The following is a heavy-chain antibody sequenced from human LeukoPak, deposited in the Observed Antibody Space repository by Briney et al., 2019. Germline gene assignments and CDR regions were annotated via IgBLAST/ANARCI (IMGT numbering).Heavy chain of an antibody. V-gene: IGHV3-23*01. CDR3: AKGVEMATIDGFFDY. CDR2: ISGSGGST. Sequence: GGSLRLSCAASGFTFSNYWMSWVRQAPGKGLEWVSAISGSGGSTYYADSVKGRFTISRDNSKNTLYLQMNSLRAEDTAVYYCAKGVEMATIDGFFDYWGQGTLVTVSS. CDR1: GFTFSNYW. D-gene: IGHD5-24*01. J-gene: IGHJ4*02.